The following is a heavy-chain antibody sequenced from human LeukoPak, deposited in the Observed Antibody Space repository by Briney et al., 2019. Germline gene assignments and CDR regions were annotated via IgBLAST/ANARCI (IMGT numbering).Heavy chain of an antibody. CDR3: ARGGSLRRLGELSTYYYYYMDV. D-gene: IGHD3-16*02. Sequence: SETPSLTCVVSGGSISSYYLSWVRQPPGKGLEWVGYIYHSGSTNYKPSLKSRVTISVDTSKNQFSLKLSSVTAADTAVYYCARGGSLRRLGELSTYYYYYMDVWGKGTTVTISS. J-gene: IGHJ6*03. CDR2: IYHSGST. CDR1: GGSISSYY. V-gene: IGHV4-59*12.